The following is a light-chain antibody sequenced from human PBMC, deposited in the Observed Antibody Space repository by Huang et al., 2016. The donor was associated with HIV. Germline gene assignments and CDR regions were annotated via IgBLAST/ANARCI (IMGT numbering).Light chain of an antibody. J-gene: IGKJ1*01. CDR2: GTT. CDR1: QSVSSN. V-gene: IGKV3-15*01. CDR3: QQYNNWPRT. Sequence: EIVMTQSPATLSVSPGERATLSCRASQSVSSNLAWYQQKPGQAPRLLIHGTTTRATDIPGRFSDSGSGTEFTLTISSLQSEDFAVYYCQQYNNWPRTFGQGTKVEIK.